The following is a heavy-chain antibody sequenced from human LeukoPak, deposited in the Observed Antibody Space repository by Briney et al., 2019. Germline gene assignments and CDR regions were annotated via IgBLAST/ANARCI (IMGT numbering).Heavy chain of an antibody. D-gene: IGHD2-2*02. V-gene: IGHV3-30*02. CDR2: IRYDGSNK. CDR3: AKVGGPVVPAAIRPPYMDV. Sequence: GGSLRLSCAASGFTFSSYGMHWVRQAPGKGLEWVAFIRYDGSNKYYADSVKGRFTISRDNSKNTLYLQMNSLRAEDTAVYYCAKVGGPVVPAAIRPPYMDVWGKGTTVTVSS. CDR1: GFTFSSYG. J-gene: IGHJ6*03.